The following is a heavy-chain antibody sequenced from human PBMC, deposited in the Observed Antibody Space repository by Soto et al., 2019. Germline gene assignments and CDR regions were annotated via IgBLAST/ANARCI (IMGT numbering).Heavy chain of an antibody. CDR2: IWYDGSNK. Sequence: PGGSLRLSCAASGFTFSNYGMHWVRQAPGKGLEWVAVIWYDGSNKYYADSVKGRFTISRDNSKNTLYLQMNSLRAEDTAVYYCARGAPIGVYPIHYWGQGTLVTVSS. J-gene: IGHJ4*02. V-gene: IGHV3-33*01. CDR3: ARGAPIGVYPIHY. D-gene: IGHD2-8*01. CDR1: GFTFSNYG.